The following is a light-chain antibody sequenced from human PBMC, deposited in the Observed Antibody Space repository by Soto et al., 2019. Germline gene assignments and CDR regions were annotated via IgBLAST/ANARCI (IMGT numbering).Light chain of an antibody. CDR2: EAY. Sequence: QSVLTQPASVSGSPGQSITISCTGTSTDVGSHKLVSWYQQYPGNAPKLIIFEAYKRPSGVSNRFSGSKSGNTASLTISGLQAEDEADYYCSLYTSSSTVAFGGGTKLTVL. V-gene: IGLV2-14*02. CDR3: SLYTSSSTVA. J-gene: IGLJ2*01. CDR1: STDVGSHKL.